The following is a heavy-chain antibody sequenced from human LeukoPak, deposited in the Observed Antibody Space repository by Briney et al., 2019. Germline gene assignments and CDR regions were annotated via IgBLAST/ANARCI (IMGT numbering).Heavy chain of an antibody. CDR2: IFYSGNT. Sequence: SETLSLTCTVSGYPISSGYYWGWIRQPPGKGLEWIGSIFYSGNTYYNPSLKSRVTISVDTSKNQFSLKLSSVTAADTAVYYCARSTVTTWVGDFDYWGQGTLVTVSS. CDR3: ARSTVTTWVGDFDY. J-gene: IGHJ4*02. CDR1: GYPISSGYY. D-gene: IGHD4-17*01. V-gene: IGHV4-38-2*02.